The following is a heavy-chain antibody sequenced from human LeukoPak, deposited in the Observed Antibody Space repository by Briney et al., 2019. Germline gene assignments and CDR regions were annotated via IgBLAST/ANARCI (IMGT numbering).Heavy chain of an antibody. D-gene: IGHD3-10*01. Sequence: SETLSLTCTVSGGSINAYYWSWIRQAAGKGLQWIGRVYSSGDTNYNPSFTSRVSMSVDKSKNHLSLRLNSVTAADTAVYYCARESGMGTYYNPFDFWGQGILVTVSS. CDR2: VYSSGDT. CDR3: ARESGMGTYYNPFDF. V-gene: IGHV4-4*07. CDR1: GGSINAYY. J-gene: IGHJ4*02.